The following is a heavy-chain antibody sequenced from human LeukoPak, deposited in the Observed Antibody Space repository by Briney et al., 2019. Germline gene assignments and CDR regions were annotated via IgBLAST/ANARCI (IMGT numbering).Heavy chain of an antibody. Sequence: SETLSLTCAVYGGPFSGYYWSWIRQPPGKGLEWIGEINHSGSTNYNPSLKSRVTISVDTSKNQFSLKLSSVTAADTAVYYCARAGLPFLEYFQHWGQGTLVTVSS. CDR3: ARAGLPFLEYFQH. D-gene: IGHD2/OR15-2a*01. CDR1: GGPFSGYY. V-gene: IGHV4-34*01. CDR2: INHSGST. J-gene: IGHJ1*01.